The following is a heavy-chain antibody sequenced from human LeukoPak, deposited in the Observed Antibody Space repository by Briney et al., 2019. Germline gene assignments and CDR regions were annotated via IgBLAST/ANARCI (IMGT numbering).Heavy chain of an antibody. V-gene: IGHV4-61*01. CDR3: ARGLSAIVY. D-gene: IGHD2-15*01. CDR2: IYYSGST. Sequence: IPSETLSLTCTVSGGSVSSGSYYWSWIRQPPGKGLEWIGYIYYSGSTNYNPSLKSRVTISVDTSKNQFSLKLSSVTAADTAVYYCARGLSAIVYWGQGTLVTVSS. CDR1: GGSVSSGSYY. J-gene: IGHJ4*02.